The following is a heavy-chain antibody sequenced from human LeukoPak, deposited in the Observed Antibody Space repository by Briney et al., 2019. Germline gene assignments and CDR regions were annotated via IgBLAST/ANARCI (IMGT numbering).Heavy chain of an antibody. Sequence: GGSLRLSCAASGFTFSSYSMNWVRQAPGKGLEWVSSISSSSSYIYYADSVKGRFTISRDNAKNSLYLQMNSLRAEDTAVYYCARDYRGEFVVVPAAMDYWGQGTLVTVSS. CDR1: GFTFSSYS. V-gene: IGHV3-21*01. CDR3: ARDYRGEFVVVPAAMDY. D-gene: IGHD2-2*01. CDR2: ISSSSSYI. J-gene: IGHJ4*02.